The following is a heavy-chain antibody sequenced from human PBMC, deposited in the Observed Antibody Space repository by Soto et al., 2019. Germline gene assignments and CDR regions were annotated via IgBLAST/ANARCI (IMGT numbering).Heavy chain of an antibody. V-gene: IGHV4-39*01. CDR3: ARITGSHLDY. CDR1: SGSISVTNVF. D-gene: IGHD1-20*01. J-gene: IGHJ4*02. Sequence: SETLSLTCTVSSGSISVTNVFWGWVRQPPGKGLEWIGNVDYSGTAYFSPSLATRVTFHVDTSKNQFSLTLYSVTAADTAVYYCARITGSHLDYWGQRILVTVSS. CDR2: VDYSGTA.